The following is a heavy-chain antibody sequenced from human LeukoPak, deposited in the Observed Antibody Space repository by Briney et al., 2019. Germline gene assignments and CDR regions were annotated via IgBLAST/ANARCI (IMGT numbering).Heavy chain of an antibody. J-gene: IGHJ4*02. Sequence: GGSLRLSCEASGSGFTFGNFAMSWVRQAPGKGLEWVSGISGSGYYTYYADSVKGRFTISRDNSKNTLYIQMNSLRAEDTAVYYCAKDLGYTPRSGPTHDYWGQGTLVTVSS. V-gene: IGHV3-23*01. CDR1: GSGFTFGNFA. CDR2: ISGSGYYT. CDR3: AKDLGYTPRSGPTHDY. D-gene: IGHD2-15*01.